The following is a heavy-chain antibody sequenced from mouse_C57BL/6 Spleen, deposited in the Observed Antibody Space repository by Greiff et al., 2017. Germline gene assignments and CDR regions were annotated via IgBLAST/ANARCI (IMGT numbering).Heavy chain of an antibody. D-gene: IGHD2-5*01. J-gene: IGHJ4*01. CDR2: IWRGGST. Sequence: QVQLQQSGPGLVQPSQSLSITCTVSGFSLTSYGVHWVRQSPGKGLEWLGVIWRGGSTDYNAAFMSRLSITKDNSKSQVFFKMNSLQADDTTIYYCASYYSNYEDYAMDYWGQGTSVTVSS. CDR1: GFSLTSYG. V-gene: IGHV2-5*01. CDR3: ASYYSNYEDYAMDY.